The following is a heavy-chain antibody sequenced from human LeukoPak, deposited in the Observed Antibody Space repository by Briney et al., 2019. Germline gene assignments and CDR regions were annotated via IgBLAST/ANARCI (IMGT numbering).Heavy chain of an antibody. CDR1: GGSFSGYY. Sequence: PSETLSLTCAVYGGSFSGYYWSWIRQPPGKGLEWIGYIYYSGSTNYNPSLKSRVTISVDTSKNQFTLKLSSVTAADTAVYYCARDLIAAAGLSDYWGQGTLVTVSS. D-gene: IGHD6-13*01. J-gene: IGHJ4*02. V-gene: IGHV4-59*01. CDR3: ARDLIAAAGLSDY. CDR2: IYYSGST.